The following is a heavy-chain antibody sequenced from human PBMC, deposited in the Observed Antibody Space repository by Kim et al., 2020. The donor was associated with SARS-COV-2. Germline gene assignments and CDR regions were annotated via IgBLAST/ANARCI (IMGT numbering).Heavy chain of an antibody. CDR3: ANRVGPTGYFDY. CDR2: IRHSGST. J-gene: IGHJ4*02. Sequence: SETLSVTCAVFGGSFSGYYWSWIRQPPGKGLEWIGEIRHSGSTNYNPSLKSRVTISADTSKNQFSLKLSSGTAADTAVYYCANRVGPTGYFDYWGQGTLVTVSS. D-gene: IGHD1-26*01. CDR1: GGSFSGYY. V-gene: IGHV4-34*01.